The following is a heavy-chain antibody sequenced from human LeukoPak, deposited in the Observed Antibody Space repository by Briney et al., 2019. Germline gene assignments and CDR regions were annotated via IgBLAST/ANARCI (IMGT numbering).Heavy chain of an antibody. CDR1: GGSISSGGYS. J-gene: IGHJ4*02. CDR3: ASGLMVRGVISD. V-gene: IGHV4-30-2*01. D-gene: IGHD3-10*01. Sequence: PSETLSLTCADSGGSISSGGYSWSWIRQPPGKGLEWIGYIYHSGSTNYNPSLKSRVTISVDRSKNQFSLKLSSVTAADTAVYYCASGLMVRGVISDWGQGTLVTVSS. CDR2: IYHSGST.